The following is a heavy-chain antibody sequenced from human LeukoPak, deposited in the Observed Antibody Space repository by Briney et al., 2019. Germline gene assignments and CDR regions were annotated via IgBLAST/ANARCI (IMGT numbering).Heavy chain of an antibody. V-gene: IGHV3-23*01. CDR2: ISGSGDTT. CDR1: GFTFSTYA. CDR3: ARDPAVVSY. Sequence: GGSLRLSCAASGFTFSTYAMTWVRQVPGKGLEWVSSISGSGDTTYYADSVKGRFTISRDNSKNTLYLQMNSLRAEDTAVYYCARDPAVVSYWGQGTLVTVSS. D-gene: IGHD4-23*01. J-gene: IGHJ4*02.